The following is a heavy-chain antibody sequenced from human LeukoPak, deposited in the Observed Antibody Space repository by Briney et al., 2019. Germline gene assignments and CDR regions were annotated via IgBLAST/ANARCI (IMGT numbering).Heavy chain of an antibody. D-gene: IGHD1-26*01. CDR2: IYTSGST. Sequence: SETLSLTCTVSGGSISSYYWSWIRQPAGKGMEWIGRIYTSGSTNYNPSLKSRVTMSVDTSKNQFSLKLSSVTAADTAVYYCAREKKLLVGAIVNLFDPWGQGTLVTVSS. CDR1: GGSISSYY. J-gene: IGHJ5*02. V-gene: IGHV4-4*07. CDR3: AREKKLLVGAIVNLFDP.